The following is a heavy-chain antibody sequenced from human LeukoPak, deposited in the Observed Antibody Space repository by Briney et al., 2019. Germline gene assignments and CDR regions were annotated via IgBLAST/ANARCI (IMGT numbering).Heavy chain of an antibody. CDR2: IIPILGIA. J-gene: IGHJ4*02. D-gene: IGHD6-13*01. CDR3: ARGGIAAAGEDY. CDR1: GGTFSSYA. Sequence: GASVKVSCKASGGTFSSYAISWVRQAPGQGLEWMGRIIPILGIANYAQKFQGRVTITADKSTSTAYMELSSLRSEDTAVYYCARGGIAAAGEDYWGQGTLDTVSS. V-gene: IGHV1-69*04.